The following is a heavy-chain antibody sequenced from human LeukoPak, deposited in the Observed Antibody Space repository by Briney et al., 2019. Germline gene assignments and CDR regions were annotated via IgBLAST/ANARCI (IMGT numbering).Heavy chain of an antibody. J-gene: IGHJ6*02. CDR3: ARTRDELRYFDWSYYGMDV. CDR1: GYSFTSYW. Sequence: GESLKISCKGSGYSFTSYWIGWVRQMPGKGLEWMGIIYPGDSDTRCSPSFQGQVTISADKSISTAYLQWSSLKASDTAMYYCARTRDELRYFDWSYYGMDVWGQGTTVTVSS. D-gene: IGHD3-9*01. V-gene: IGHV5-51*01. CDR2: IYPGDSDT.